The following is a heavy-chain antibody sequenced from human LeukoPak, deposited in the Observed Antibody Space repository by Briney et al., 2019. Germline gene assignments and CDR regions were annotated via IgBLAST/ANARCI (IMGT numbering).Heavy chain of an antibody. CDR1: GGSISSSSYY. D-gene: IGHD3-3*01. CDR3: AREGSGYYDAFDI. Sequence: PSETLSLTCTVSGGSISSSSYYWGWIRQPPGKGLEWIGSIYYSGSTYYNPSLKSRVTISVDTSKNQFSLKLSSVTAADTAVYYCAREGSGYYDAFDIWGQGTMVTVSS. CDR2: IYYSGST. J-gene: IGHJ3*02. V-gene: IGHV4-39*02.